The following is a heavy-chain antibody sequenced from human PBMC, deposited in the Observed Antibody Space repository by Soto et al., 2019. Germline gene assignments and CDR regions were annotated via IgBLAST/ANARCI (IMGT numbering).Heavy chain of an antibody. D-gene: IGHD4-4*01. CDR1: GGSISSSSYY. Sequence: PSETLSLTCTVSGGSISSSSYYWGWIRQPPGKGLEWIGSIYYSGSTYYNPSLKSRVTISVDTSKNQFSLKLSSVTAADTAVYYCAGQSRDDYNALGCWGQGTLVTVSS. J-gene: IGHJ4*02. V-gene: IGHV4-39*01. CDR3: AGQSRDDYNALGC. CDR2: IYYSGST.